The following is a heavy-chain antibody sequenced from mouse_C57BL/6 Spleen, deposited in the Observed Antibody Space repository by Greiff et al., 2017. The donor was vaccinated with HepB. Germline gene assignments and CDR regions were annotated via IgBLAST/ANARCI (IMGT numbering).Heavy chain of an antibody. CDR3: ARGIYYSNSDWYFDV. Sequence: QVQLQQPGAELVRPGSSVKLSCKASGYTFTSYWMHWVKQRPIQGLEWIGNIDPSDSETHYNQKFKDKATLTVDKSSSTAYMQLSSLTSEDSAVYYCARGIYYSNSDWYFDVWGTGTTVTVSS. CDR1: GYTFTSYW. J-gene: IGHJ1*03. D-gene: IGHD2-5*01. V-gene: IGHV1-52*01. CDR2: IDPSDSET.